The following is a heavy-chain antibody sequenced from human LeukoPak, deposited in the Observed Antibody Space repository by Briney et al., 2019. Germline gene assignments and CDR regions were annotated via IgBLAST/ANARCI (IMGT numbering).Heavy chain of an antibody. V-gene: IGHV4-34*01. CDR2: INHSGST. J-gene: IGHJ4*02. CDR3: ARGVYSSGWYGGLDY. Sequence: SETLSLTCSVSGGSINNYYWTWIRQPPGKGLEWIGEINHSGSTNYNPSLKSRVSISVDTSKNQFSLKLSSVTAADTAVYYCARGVYSSGWYGGLDYWGQGTLVTVSS. D-gene: IGHD6-19*01. CDR1: GGSINNYY.